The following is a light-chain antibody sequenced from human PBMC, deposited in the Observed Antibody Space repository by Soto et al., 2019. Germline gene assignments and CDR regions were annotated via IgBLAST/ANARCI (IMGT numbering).Light chain of an antibody. J-gene: IGLJ7*01. CDR2: DTS. CDR3: LLSYRGARAV. CDR1: TGAVTSGHY. V-gene: IGLV7-46*01. Sequence: QAVVTQEPSLTVSPGGTVTLTCGSSTGAVTSGHYPYWFQQKPGQAPRTLIYDTSNKHSWTPARLSGSLLGGKAALTLSGAQPEDEAEYYCLLSYRGARAVFGGGTQLTVL.